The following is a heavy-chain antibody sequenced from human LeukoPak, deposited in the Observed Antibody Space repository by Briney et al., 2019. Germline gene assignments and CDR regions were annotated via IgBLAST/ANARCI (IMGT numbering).Heavy chain of an antibody. CDR1: TGSLSNYY. V-gene: IGHV4-59*08. CDR2: IYYCGSS. CDR3: ARYSQYSSSKWFDP. D-gene: IGHD6-6*01. Sequence: SETLSLTCTVSTGSLSNYYWSWIRQPPGKGMEWIGYIYYCGSSDYNPSLKSRVTMSVDTSKHQFSLKLSSLTAADTAVYFCARYSQYSSSKWFDPWGQGTLVTVSS. J-gene: IGHJ5*02.